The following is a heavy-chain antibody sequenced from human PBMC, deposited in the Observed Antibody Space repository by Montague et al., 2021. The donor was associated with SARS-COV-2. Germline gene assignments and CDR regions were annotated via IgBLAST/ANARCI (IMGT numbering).Heavy chain of an antibody. V-gene: IGHV4-39*01. J-gene: IGHJ5*02. CDR2: IYYRGST. D-gene: IGHD3-3*01. CDR1: GGSISSSSYY. Sequence: SETLSLTCTVSGGSISSSSYYWGWIRQPPGKGLEWIGNIYYRGSTYYNPSLKSRVTISVDTSKNQFSLKLSSVTAADTAVYYCARQKMGSVTIFGVVVHDRWFDPWGQGTLVTVSS. CDR3: ARQKMGSVTIFGVVVHDRWFDP.